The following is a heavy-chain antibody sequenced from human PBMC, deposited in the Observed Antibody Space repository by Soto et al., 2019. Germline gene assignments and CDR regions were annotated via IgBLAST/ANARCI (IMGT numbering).Heavy chain of an antibody. CDR3: ARKVTYYYYYYGMDV. CDR2: IYHSGST. Sequence: LSLTCAVSGGSISSSNWWSWVRQPPGKGLEWIGEIYHSGSTNYNPSLKSRVTISVDKSKNQFSLKLSPVTAADTAVYYCARKVTYYYYYYGMDVWGQGTTVTVSS. V-gene: IGHV4-4*02. CDR1: GGSISSSNW. J-gene: IGHJ6*02.